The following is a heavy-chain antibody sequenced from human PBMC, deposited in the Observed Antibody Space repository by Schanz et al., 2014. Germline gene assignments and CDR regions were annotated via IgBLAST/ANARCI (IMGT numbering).Heavy chain of an antibody. CDR3: VKDPDKYNWNDVEGMDV. CDR2: ISYDGSTK. D-gene: IGHD1-1*01. CDR1: GFTFGGYA. Sequence: QVQLLESGGGVVQPGRSLRLSCAVSGFTFGGYALHWVRQAPGKGLEWVAVISYDGSTKYYADSVKGRFTISRDNSKNTLYLQMKSLRVEDTAVYYCVKDPDKYNWNDVEGMDVWGPGTTVTVSS. V-gene: IGHV3-30-3*01. J-gene: IGHJ6*01.